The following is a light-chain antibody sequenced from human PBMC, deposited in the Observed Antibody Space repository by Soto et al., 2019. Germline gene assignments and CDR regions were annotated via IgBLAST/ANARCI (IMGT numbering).Light chain of an antibody. CDR2: DAS. CDR3: QQHNPYSPYT. Sequence: DIQMTQSPSTLSASVGDRVTITCRASQSITNCLAWYQQKPGKAPKLLIFDASSLRSGVPSRFSGSGCGTEFTLTISSLQPEDFATYYCQQHNPYSPYTFGQGTKLEIK. CDR1: QSITNC. V-gene: IGKV1-5*03. J-gene: IGKJ2*01.